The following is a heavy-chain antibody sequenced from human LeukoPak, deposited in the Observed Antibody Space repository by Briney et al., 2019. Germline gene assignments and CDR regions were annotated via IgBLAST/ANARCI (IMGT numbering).Heavy chain of an antibody. D-gene: IGHD5-12*01. CDR2: IRYDGSNK. Sequence: TGGSLRLSCAASGFTFSSYGMHWVRQAPGKGLEWVAFIRYDGSNKYYADSVKGRFTISRDNAENSVYLQMDSLKSEDTAVYYCARDPSSVASGYYFDSWGQGTLVTVSS. CDR3: ARDPSSVASGYYFDS. CDR1: GFTFSSYG. V-gene: IGHV3-30*02. J-gene: IGHJ4*02.